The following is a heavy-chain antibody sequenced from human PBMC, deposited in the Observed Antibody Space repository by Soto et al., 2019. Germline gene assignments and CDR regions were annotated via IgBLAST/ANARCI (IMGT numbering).Heavy chain of an antibody. CDR2: IYYSGST. D-gene: IGHD3-9*01. CDR1: GDSISSSY. V-gene: IGHV4-59*01. Sequence: QVQLQESGPGLVKPSETLSLTCTVSGDSISSSYWSWIRQPPGKGLEWIWYIYYSGSTNYNPSLKSRGAISVDTPKTQLSPNLRCVTAADTAVFYCARLFPFHDVLTASQLYAFAIWGQGTMVTVSS. J-gene: IGHJ3*02. CDR3: ARLFPFHDVLTASQLYAFAI.